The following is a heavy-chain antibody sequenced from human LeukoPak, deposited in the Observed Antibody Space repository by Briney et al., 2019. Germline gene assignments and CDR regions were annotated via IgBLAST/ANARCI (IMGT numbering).Heavy chain of an antibody. Sequence: EGSLRLSCAASGLTFSNYWMHWVRQAPGKGLVWVSRINPDGSSTSYADSVKGRFTISRDNAKNTLYLQMNSLRAEDTAVYYCARVPSGSGSSLNFWGQGTLVAVSS. V-gene: IGHV3-74*01. CDR2: INPDGSST. D-gene: IGHD3-10*01. CDR3: ARVPSGSGSSLNF. J-gene: IGHJ4*02. CDR1: GLTFSNYW.